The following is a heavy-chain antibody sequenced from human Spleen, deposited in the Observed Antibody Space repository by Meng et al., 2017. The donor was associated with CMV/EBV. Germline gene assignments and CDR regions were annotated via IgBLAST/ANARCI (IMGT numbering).Heavy chain of an antibody. D-gene: IGHD2-2*01. J-gene: IGHJ4*02. CDR3: ARGLAVVPAALRPFDY. CDR1: GYPFTSYY. Sequence: GYPFTSYYIHWVRQAPGQGLEWMGIINPSGGSTNYAQKFQGRVSMTMDTSTSTVYMELSSLRSEDTAVYYCARGLAVVPAALRPFDYWGQGTLVTVSS. CDR2: INPSGGST. V-gene: IGHV1-46*01.